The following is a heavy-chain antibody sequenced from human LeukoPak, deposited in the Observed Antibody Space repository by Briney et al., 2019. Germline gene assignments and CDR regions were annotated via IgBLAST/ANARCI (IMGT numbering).Heavy chain of an antibody. CDR3: ARGPNSNWSGLDF. CDR2: ISPTGSTT. J-gene: IGHJ4*02. CDR1: GFTFSSYW. Sequence: GGSLRLSCAASGFTFSSYWMNWARQLPGKGLVWVSRISPTGSTTSYADSVKGRFTVSRDNAKNTLYLQVNNLRAEDTAVYYCARGPNSNWSGLDFWGQGTLLTVSS. D-gene: IGHD6-6*01. V-gene: IGHV3-74*01.